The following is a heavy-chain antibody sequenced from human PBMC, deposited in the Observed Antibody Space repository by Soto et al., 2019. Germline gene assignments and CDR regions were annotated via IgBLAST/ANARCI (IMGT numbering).Heavy chain of an antibody. V-gene: IGHV3-30-3*01. J-gene: IGHJ4*02. Sequence: QVQLVESGGGVVQPGRSLRLSCAASGFTLSSYAMHWVRQAPGKGLEWVAVISDDGSNKYYADSVKGRFTISRDNSKNTLYLQMNSLRAEDTAVYYCARDSTAVAGSFDYWGQGTLVTVSS. CDR2: ISDDGSNK. CDR1: GFTLSSYA. D-gene: IGHD6-19*01. CDR3: ARDSTAVAGSFDY.